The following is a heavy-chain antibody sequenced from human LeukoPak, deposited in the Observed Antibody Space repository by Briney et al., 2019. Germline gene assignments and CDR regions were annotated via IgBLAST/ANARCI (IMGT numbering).Heavy chain of an antibody. D-gene: IGHD3-22*01. Sequence: GESLILSCAASGFTLSSYAMHWVRQAPWKGLEYVSAISSNGGSTYYANSVKGRFTISRDNSKNTLYLQMGSLRAEDMAVYYCAREPYQDSSGYLIIWGQGTLVTVSS. J-gene: IGHJ4*02. V-gene: IGHV3-64*01. CDR3: AREPYQDSSGYLII. CDR2: ISSNGGST. CDR1: GFTLSSYA.